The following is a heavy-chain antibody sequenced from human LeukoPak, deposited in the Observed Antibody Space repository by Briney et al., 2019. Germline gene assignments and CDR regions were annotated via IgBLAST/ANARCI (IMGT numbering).Heavy chain of an antibody. CDR1: GFTFSSYG. D-gene: IGHD1-26*01. J-gene: IGHJ4*02. Sequence: GGSLRLSCAASGFTFSSYGMSWFRQAPGKGLEWVSIISGSGDSTYYADSVKGRFTISKDNSKNTLYLQMNSLRAEDTALYYCAKVRGSYWVPEFDYWGQGTLVTVSS. CDR3: AKVRGSYWVPEFDY. CDR2: ISGSGDST. V-gene: IGHV3-23*01.